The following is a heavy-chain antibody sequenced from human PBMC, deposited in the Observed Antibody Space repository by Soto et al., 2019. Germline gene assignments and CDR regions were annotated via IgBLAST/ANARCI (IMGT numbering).Heavy chain of an antibody. J-gene: IGHJ5*02. Sequence: KVSCKASGGTFSSYTISWVRQAPVQGLEWMGRIIPILGIANYAQKFQGRVTITADKSTSTAYMELSSLRSEDTAVYYCARGLAVAGTWGNWFDPWGQGTLVTVSS. D-gene: IGHD6-19*01. CDR2: IIPILGIA. CDR3: ARGLAVAGTWGNWFDP. V-gene: IGHV1-69*02. CDR1: GGTFSSYT.